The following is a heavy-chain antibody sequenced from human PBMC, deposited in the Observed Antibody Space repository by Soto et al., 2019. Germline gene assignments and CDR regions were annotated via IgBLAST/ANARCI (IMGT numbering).Heavy chain of an antibody. J-gene: IGHJ4*02. V-gene: IGHV3-7*01. CDR1: GFTFSNYC. CDR3: ARGGGFCGADCYKGGINY. CDR2: IKDDGNEK. D-gene: IGHD2-21*02. Sequence: EVQLVESGGGLVQPGGSLRLSCAASGFTFSNYCMSWVRQAPGKGLEWVANIKDDGNEKYNVDSVKGRFTISRDNSKNPLFLQMNSLRAEDAVLYYCARGGGFCGADCYKGGINYWGQGALVTVCS.